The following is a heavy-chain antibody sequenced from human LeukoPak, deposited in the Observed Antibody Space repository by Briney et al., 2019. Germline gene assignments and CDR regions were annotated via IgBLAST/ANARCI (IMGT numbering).Heavy chain of an antibody. D-gene: IGHD2-2*01. V-gene: IGHV1-8*03. CDR1: GYTFTSYD. Sequence: ASVKVSCKASGYTFTSYDINWVRQATGQGLEWMGWMNPNSGNTGYAQKFQGRVTITRNTSISTAYMELSSLRSEDTAVYYCARGRYCSSTSCVEVLDDYWGQGTLVTVSS. CDR2: MNPNSGNT. J-gene: IGHJ4*02. CDR3: ARGRYCSSTSCVEVLDDY.